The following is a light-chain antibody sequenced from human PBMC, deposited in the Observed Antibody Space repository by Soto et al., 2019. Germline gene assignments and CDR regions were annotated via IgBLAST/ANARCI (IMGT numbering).Light chain of an antibody. CDR1: PSISSS. CDR2: GAS. V-gene: IGKV3-15*01. J-gene: IGKJ1*01. Sequence: EIVMTQSPATLSVSPGESATLSCRASPSISSSLAWYQQKPGQAPRLLIYGASTRATGIPARFSGSGSGTEFTLTISSLQSEDFAVYYCHQYNNWLRTFGQGTKVEI. CDR3: HQYNNWLRT.